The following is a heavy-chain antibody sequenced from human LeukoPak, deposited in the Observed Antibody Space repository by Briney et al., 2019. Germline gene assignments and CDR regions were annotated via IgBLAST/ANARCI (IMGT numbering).Heavy chain of an antibody. CDR3: ASSGLVGARTFDY. V-gene: IGHV3-23*01. Sequence: GGSLRLSCAASGFTLSSYAMSWGRQAPGKGREGVSAIRGSGGSTYYADPVKGRFTISRDNSKNTLYLQMNSLGAADTAVYYCASSGLVGARTFDYWGQGTLVTVSS. J-gene: IGHJ4*02. CDR2: IRGSGGST. D-gene: IGHD1-26*01. CDR1: GFTLSSYA.